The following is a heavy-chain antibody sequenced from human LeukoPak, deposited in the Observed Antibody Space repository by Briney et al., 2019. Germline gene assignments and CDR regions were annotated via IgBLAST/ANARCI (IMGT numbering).Heavy chain of an antibody. D-gene: IGHD5-12*01. J-gene: IGHJ4*02. CDR2: INHSGST. CDR3: ASGYSGYADFDY. V-gene: IGHV4-34*01. CDR1: GGSFSGYY. Sequence: SETLSLTCAVYGGSFSGYYWSWIRQPPGKGLEWIGEINHSGSTNYNPSLKSRVTISVDTSKIQFSLKLSSVTAADTAVYYCASGYSGYADFDYWGQGTLVTVSS.